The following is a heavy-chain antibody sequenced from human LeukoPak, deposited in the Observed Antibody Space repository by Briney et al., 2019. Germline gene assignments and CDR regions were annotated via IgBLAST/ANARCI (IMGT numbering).Heavy chain of an antibody. Sequence: ASVKVSCKASGHTFSGYYMHWVRQAPGQGLEWMGWINIDSNDTKYARKFQGRVTMTRDTSISTAYMELSRLESDDTAVYYCARQLRFFVRFDPWGPGTLVTVSS. D-gene: IGHD3-3*01. CDR3: ARQLRFFVRFDP. CDR1: GHTFSGYY. J-gene: IGHJ5*02. V-gene: IGHV1-2*02. CDR2: INIDSNDT.